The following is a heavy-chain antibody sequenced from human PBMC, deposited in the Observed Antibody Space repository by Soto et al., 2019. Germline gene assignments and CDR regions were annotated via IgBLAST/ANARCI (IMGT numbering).Heavy chain of an antibody. Sequence: ASVEVSWKASGYTFTSYGIRWGRQAPGQGLEWMGWISAYNGNTNYAQKLQGRVTMTTDTSTSTAYMELRSLRSDDTAVYYCARGTGTHYYYYGMDVWGQGTTVTVSS. CDR3: ARGTGTHYYYYGMDV. CDR1: GYTFTSYG. V-gene: IGHV1-18*01. J-gene: IGHJ6*02. D-gene: IGHD1-1*01. CDR2: ISAYNGNT.